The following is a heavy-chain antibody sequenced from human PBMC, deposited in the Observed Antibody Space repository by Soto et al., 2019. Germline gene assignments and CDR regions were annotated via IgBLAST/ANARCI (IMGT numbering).Heavy chain of an antibody. CDR3: GREAAALGNDY. CDR1: GYTFTSYD. Sequence: ASVKVSCKAAGYTFTSYDINWVRQATGQGLEWMGWMNPNSGNTGYAQKFQGRVTMTRNTSISTAYMELSSLRSEDTAVYYCGREAAALGNDYWGQGTLVTVSS. D-gene: IGHD2-2*01. CDR2: MNPNSGNT. J-gene: IGHJ4*02. V-gene: IGHV1-8*01.